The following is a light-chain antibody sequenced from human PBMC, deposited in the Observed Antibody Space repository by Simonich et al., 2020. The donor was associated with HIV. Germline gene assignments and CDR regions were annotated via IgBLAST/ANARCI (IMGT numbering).Light chain of an antibody. CDR3: QQYDNLPIT. J-gene: IGKJ5*01. CDR2: LGS. CDR1: QSLLHSNGYNC. V-gene: IGKV2-28*01. Sequence: DIVMTQSPLSLPVTPGEPASISCRSSQSLLHSNGYNCLDWYLQKPGQSPQLLIYLGSNRASGVPDRFSGSGSGTDFTFTISSLQPEDIATYFCQQYDNLPITFGQGTRLEIK.